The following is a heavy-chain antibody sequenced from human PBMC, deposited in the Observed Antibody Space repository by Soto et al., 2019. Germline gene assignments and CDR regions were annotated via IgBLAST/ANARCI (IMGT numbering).Heavy chain of an antibody. V-gene: IGHV1-3*01. J-gene: IGHJ4*02. Sequence: QVQLVQSGTEVKKSGASMKISCKASGYTFTSHAVHWVRQAPGHRLEWIGWINVGNGNTKYSQTFQGRVTITRDTSANTAYMELSSLGSEDTAVYYCAKRTGRYFDYWGQGTQVTVSS. CDR3: AKRTGRYFDY. CDR1: GYTFTSHA. CDR2: INVGNGNT. D-gene: IGHD1-1*01.